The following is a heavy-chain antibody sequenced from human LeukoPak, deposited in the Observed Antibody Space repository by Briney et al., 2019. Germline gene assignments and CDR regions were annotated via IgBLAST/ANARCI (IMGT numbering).Heavy chain of an antibody. CDR1: GYTFTAFY. CDR2: INPNTGGT. Sequence: GASVKVSCKASGYTFTAFYIHWVRQAPGQGLEWMAWINPNTGGTNYAQVFQGGVTLTRDTSISTVYMEVTRLKFDDTAIYYCARDRSRGSGQFDPWGQGTLVTVSS. V-gene: IGHV1-2*02. D-gene: IGHD3-10*01. CDR3: ARDRSRGSGQFDP. J-gene: IGHJ5*02.